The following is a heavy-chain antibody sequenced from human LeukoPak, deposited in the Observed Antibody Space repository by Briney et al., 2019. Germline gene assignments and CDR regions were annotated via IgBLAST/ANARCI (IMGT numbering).Heavy chain of an antibody. CDR2: MNPNSGNA. J-gene: IGHJ4*02. Sequence: ASVKVSCKASGYNFNNHDINWVRQATGQGLEWLGRMNPNSGNAAYAQKLQGRVTKTWDSSTNTAYLEVIALRSDDTAVYYCAKSSGDYFFDYWGQGTLVTVSS. CDR3: AKSSGDYFFDY. V-gene: IGHV1-8*01. D-gene: IGHD3-22*01. CDR1: GYNFNNHD.